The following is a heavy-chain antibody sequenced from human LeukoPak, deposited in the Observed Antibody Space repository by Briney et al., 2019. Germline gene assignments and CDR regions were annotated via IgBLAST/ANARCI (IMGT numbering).Heavy chain of an antibody. CDR2: IYYSGST. D-gene: IGHD3-16*01. Sequence: SETLSLTCTVSGGSTSSHHYWSWIRQSPGKGLEWIGYIYYSGSTNYNPSLKSRVTISVDTSKNQFSLKLSSVTAADTAVYYCESITWGTREFDYWGQGTLVTVSS. V-gene: IGHV4-59*11. J-gene: IGHJ4*02. CDR1: GGSTSSHHY. CDR3: ESITWGTREFDY.